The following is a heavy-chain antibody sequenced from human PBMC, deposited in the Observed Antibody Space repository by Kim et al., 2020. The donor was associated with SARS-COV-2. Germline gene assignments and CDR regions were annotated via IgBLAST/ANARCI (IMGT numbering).Heavy chain of an antibody. CDR1: GGSISSSSYY. Sequence: SETLSLTCTVSGGSISSSSYYWGWIRQPPGKGLEWIGSIYYSGSTYYNPSLKSRVTISVDTSKNQFSLKLSSVTAADTAVYYGARLYSSSWLYFDYWGQGTLVTLSS. CDR2: IYYSGST. D-gene: IGHD6-13*01. J-gene: IGHJ4*02. CDR3: ARLYSSSWLYFDY. V-gene: IGHV4-39*01.